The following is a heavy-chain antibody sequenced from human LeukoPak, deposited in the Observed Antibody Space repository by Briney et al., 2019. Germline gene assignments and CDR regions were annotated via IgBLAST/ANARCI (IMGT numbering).Heavy chain of an antibody. J-gene: IGHJ4*02. CDR2: ISSNGGST. CDR3: ARDNWVYDSSGYYSYYFDY. CDR1: GFTFSSYA. V-gene: IGHV3-64*01. Sequence: PGGSLRLSCAASGFTFSSYAMHWVRQAPGKGLEYVSAISSNGGSTYYANSVKGRFTISRDNSKNTLYLQMGSLRAEDMAVYYCARDNWVYDSSGYYSYYFDYWGQGTLVTVS. D-gene: IGHD3-22*01.